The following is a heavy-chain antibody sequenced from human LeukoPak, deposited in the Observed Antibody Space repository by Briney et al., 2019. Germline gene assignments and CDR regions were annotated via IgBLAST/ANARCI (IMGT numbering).Heavy chain of an antibody. CDR2: ISSSSSYI. CDR3: ARRVGATNRFDP. J-gene: IGHJ5*02. Sequence: KPGGSLRLSCAASGFTFSSYSMNWVRQAPGKGLEWVSSISSSSSYIYYADSVKGRFTIPRDNAKNSLYLQMNSLRAEDTAVYYCARRVGATNRFDPWGQGTVVTVSS. CDR1: GFTFSSYS. D-gene: IGHD1-26*01. V-gene: IGHV3-21*01.